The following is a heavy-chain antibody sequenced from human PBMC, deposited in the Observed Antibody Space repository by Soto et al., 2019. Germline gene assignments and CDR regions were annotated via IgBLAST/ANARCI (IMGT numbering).Heavy chain of an antibody. CDR1: GFTFSTYA. CDR3: AKVTVGRGYKLPYYFDY. J-gene: IGHJ4*02. Sequence: EVQLLESGGGLVQPGGSLRLSCAASGFTFSTYAMSWVRQAPGKGLEWVSSISGSGGSTYYADSVKGRFTISRDNSKNTLYLQMNSLRAKDTDVYDWAKVTVGRGYKLPYYFDYWGQGTLVTVSS. D-gene: IGHD4-4*01. CDR2: ISGSGGST. V-gene: IGHV3-23*01.